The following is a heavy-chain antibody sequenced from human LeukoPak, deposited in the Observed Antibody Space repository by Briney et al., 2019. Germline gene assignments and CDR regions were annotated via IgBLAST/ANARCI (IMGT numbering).Heavy chain of an antibody. J-gene: IGHJ4*02. D-gene: IGHD3-10*01. CDR2: ISSSGSTK. CDR3: AKGEWFGELLYV. Sequence: GGSLRLSCGASGITFSSYSMNWVRQAPGKGLEWVSYISSSGSTKYYADSVKGRFTISRDNARNSLYLQMNSLRAEDTAVYYCAKGEWFGELLYVWGQGTLVTVSS. V-gene: IGHV3-48*01. CDR1: GITFSSYS.